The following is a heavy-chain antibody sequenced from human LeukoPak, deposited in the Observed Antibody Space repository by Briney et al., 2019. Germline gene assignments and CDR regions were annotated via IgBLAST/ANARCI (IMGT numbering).Heavy chain of an antibody. CDR2: IYSGGST. CDR1: GFTVSSNH. CDR3: ARGIPQKVVYFDY. Sequence: GGSLRLSCAASGFTVSSNHMSWVRQAPGKGLEWVSVIYSGGSTYYADSVKGRFTISRDNSKNTLYLQMNSLRAEDTAVYYCARGIPQKVVYFDYWGQGTLVTVSS. D-gene: IGHD2-2*01. J-gene: IGHJ4*02. V-gene: IGHV3-53*01.